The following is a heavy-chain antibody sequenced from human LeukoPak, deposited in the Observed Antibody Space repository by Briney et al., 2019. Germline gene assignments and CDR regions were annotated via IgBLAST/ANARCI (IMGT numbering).Heavy chain of an antibody. J-gene: IGHJ5*02. D-gene: IGHD6-13*01. Sequence: ASVKVSCTASGYTFTSYDINWVRQATGQGLEWMGWMNPNSGNTGYAQKFQGRVTMTRNTSISTAYMELSSLRSEDTAVYYCARVGSSSWFLNWFDPWGQGTLVTVSS. CDR2: MNPNSGNT. CDR3: ARVGSSSWFLNWFDP. CDR1: GYTFTSYD. V-gene: IGHV1-8*01.